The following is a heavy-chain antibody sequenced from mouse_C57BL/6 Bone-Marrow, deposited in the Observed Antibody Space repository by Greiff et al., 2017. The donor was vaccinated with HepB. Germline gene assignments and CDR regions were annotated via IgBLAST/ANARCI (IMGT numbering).Heavy chain of an antibody. CDR3: ARALLRLQAWFAY. CDR1: GFNIKDYY. CDR2: IDPEDGET. J-gene: IGHJ3*01. Sequence: VQLKESGAELVKPGASVKLSCTASGFNIKDYYMHWVKQRTEQGLEWIGRIDPEDGETKYAPKFQGKATITADTSSNTAYPQLSSLTSEDTAVYYCARALLRLQAWFAYWGQGTLVTVSA. D-gene: IGHD1-2*01. V-gene: IGHV14-2*01.